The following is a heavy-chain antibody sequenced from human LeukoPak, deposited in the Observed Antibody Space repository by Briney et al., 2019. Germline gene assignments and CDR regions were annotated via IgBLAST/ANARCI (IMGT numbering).Heavy chain of an antibody. D-gene: IGHD3-10*01. CDR3: ARGYYGSGSHCCHMDV. Sequence: SETLSLTCAVYVGSFSGYYWSWIRQPPGKGLEWIGEINHSGSTNYNSSLKSRVTISVDTSKNRFSLKLSSVTAADTAVYYCARGYYGSGSHCCHMDVWGKGTTITVS. CDR2: INHSGST. J-gene: IGHJ6*03. V-gene: IGHV4-34*01. CDR1: VGSFSGYY.